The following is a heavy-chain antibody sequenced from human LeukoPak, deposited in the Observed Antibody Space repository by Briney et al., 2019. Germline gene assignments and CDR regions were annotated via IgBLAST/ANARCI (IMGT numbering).Heavy chain of an antibody. D-gene: IGHD3-3*01. CDR2: IYTSGST. J-gene: IGHJ5*02. Sequence: SETLSLTCTVSGGSISSYYWSWIRQPPGKGLEWIGYIYTSGSTNYNPSLKSRVTTSVDTSKNQFSLKLSSVTAADTAVYYCARTYGGYYTNWFDPWGQGTLVTVSS. V-gene: IGHV4-4*09. CDR1: GGSISSYY. CDR3: ARTYGGYYTNWFDP.